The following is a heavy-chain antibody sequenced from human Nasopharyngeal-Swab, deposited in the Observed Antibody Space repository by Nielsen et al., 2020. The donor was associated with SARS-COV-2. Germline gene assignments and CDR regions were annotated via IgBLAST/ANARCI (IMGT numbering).Heavy chain of an antibody. D-gene: IGHD5-24*01. CDR3: AREMASFDN. CDR2: IYYNGST. J-gene: IGHJ4*02. Sequence: SETLSLTCKVAGGSISSYYWSWIRQPPGKGLEWIGYIYYNGSTNYNPSLKSRVTISIDTSKNQFSLKLRSVTAADTAVYYCAREMASFDNWGQGTLVTVSS. CDR1: GGSISSYY. V-gene: IGHV4-59*01.